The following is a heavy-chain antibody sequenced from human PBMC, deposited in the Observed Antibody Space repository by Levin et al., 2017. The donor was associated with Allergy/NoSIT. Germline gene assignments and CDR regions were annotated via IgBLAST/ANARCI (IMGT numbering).Heavy chain of an antibody. CDR1: GFTFSSYA. D-gene: IGHD2-2*01. Sequence: GESLKISCAASGFTFSSYAMSWVRQAPGKGLEWVSAISGSGGSTYYADSVKGRFTISRDNSKNTLYLQMNSLRAEDTAVYYCAKDRRDIVVVPAKDYWGQGTLVTVSS. V-gene: IGHV3-23*01. J-gene: IGHJ4*02. CDR3: AKDRRDIVVVPAKDY. CDR2: ISGSGGST.